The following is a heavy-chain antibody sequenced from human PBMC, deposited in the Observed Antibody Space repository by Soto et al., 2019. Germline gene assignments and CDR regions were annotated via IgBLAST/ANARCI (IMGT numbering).Heavy chain of an antibody. CDR1: GLSVSSDY. CDR3: TRAGSDPGNFYISNYYAMDV. J-gene: IGHJ6*02. D-gene: IGHD3-10*01. Sequence: GGSLRLSCSASGLSVSSDYMSWVRTAPGKGLEWVSLIYSGGDTYYADSVKGRFTISRDISSNTIYLHMTSLRADDTAIYYCTRAGSDPGNFYISNYYAMDVWGRGTTVTVSS. V-gene: IGHV3-53*01. CDR2: IYSGGDT.